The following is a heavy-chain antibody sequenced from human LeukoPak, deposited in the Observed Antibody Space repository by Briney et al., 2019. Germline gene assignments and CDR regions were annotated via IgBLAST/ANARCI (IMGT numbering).Heavy chain of an antibody. J-gene: IGHJ4*02. V-gene: IGHV4-59*01. Sequence: SETLYLTCNASGGSISSYYWSWIRQPPGKGLEWIGYMTYSGSSKYNPSLKSRVTISVDASKNQFSLKLSSVTAADTAVYYFARDGYSDSSGYDYPPSVWGQGTLVTVSS. CDR2: MTYSGSS. CDR3: ARDGYSDSSGYDYPPSV. CDR1: GGSISSYY. D-gene: IGHD3-22*01.